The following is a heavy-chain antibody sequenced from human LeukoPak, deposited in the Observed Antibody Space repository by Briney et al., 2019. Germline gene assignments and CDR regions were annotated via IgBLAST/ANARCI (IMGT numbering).Heavy chain of an antibody. V-gene: IGHV3-21*01. CDR1: GFTFSSYS. Sequence: GGSLRLSCAASGFTFSSYSMNWVRQAPGKGLEWVSSISSSSSYIYYADSVKGRFTISRDNAKNSLYLQMNGLRAEDTAVYYCARDHPSVDPDAFDIWGQGTMVTVSS. CDR3: ARDHPSVDPDAFDI. D-gene: IGHD3-9*01. J-gene: IGHJ3*02. CDR2: ISSSSSYI.